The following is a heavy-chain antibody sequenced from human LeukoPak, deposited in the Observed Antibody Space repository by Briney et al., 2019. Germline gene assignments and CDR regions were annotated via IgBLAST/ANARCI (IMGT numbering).Heavy chain of an antibody. D-gene: IGHD3-22*01. V-gene: IGHV3-23*01. CDR1: GITLSNYG. J-gene: IGHJ4*02. CDR2: ISDSGGRT. Sequence: GGSLRLSCAVSGITLSNYGMSWVRQAPGKGLEWVADISDSGGRTKYADSVKGRFTISRDNSKNTLYLQMNSLRAEDTAVYFCAKRGVVIRVILVGFHKEPYYFDSWGQGALVTVSS. CDR3: AKRGVVIRVILVGFHKEPYYFDS.